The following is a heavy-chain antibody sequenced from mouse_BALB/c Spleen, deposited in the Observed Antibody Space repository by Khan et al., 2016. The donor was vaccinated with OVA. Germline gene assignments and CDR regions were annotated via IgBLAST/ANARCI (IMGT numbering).Heavy chain of an antibody. D-gene: IGHD2-14*01. CDR3: VRDGAYYRNDGWFAY. CDR1: GYTFTSYT. V-gene: IGHV1-4*01. CDR2: INPNNGYT. Sequence: VQVVESGAELARPGASVKMSCKASGYTFTSYTIHWIKMRPGQGLEWIGYINPNNGYTNYNQKFKDKATLTADKSSTTAYMQLSSLTSDDSAVYNWVRDGAYYRNDGWFAYWGLGTLVTVSA. J-gene: IGHJ3*01.